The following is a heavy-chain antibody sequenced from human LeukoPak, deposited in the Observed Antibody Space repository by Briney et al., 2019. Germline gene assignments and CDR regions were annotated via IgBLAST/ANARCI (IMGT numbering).Heavy chain of an antibody. D-gene: IGHD3-10*01. CDR3: AKVEVYGSGNGDY. J-gene: IGHJ4*02. CDR1: GFTFDDYA. Sequence: PGGSLRLSCAASGFTFDDYAMHWVRQAPGKGLEWVSGISWNSGSIGYADSVKGRFTISRDNAKNSLYLQMNSLRAEDTALYYCAKVEVYGSGNGDYWGQGTLVTVSS. CDR2: ISWNSGSI. V-gene: IGHV3-9*01.